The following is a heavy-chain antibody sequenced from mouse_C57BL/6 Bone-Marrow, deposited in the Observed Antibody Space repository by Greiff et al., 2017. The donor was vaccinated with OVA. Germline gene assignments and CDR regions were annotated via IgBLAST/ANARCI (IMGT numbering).Heavy chain of an antibody. CDR3: APFITTVVATDYAMDY. Sequence: VQLQQSGPELVKPGASVKISCKASGYTFTDYYMNWVKQSHGKSLEWIGDINPNNGGTSYNQKFKGKATLTLDKSSSTAYMELRSLTSEDSAVYYCAPFITTVVATDYAMDYWGQGTSVTVSS. CDR1: GYTFTDYY. V-gene: IGHV1-26*01. J-gene: IGHJ4*01. CDR2: INPNNGGT. D-gene: IGHD1-1*01.